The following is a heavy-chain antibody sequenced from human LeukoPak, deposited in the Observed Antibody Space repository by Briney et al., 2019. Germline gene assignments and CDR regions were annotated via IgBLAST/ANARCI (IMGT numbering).Heavy chain of an antibody. V-gene: IGHV4-59*01. CDR1: GGSISSYY. J-gene: IGHJ4*02. Sequence: SETLSLTFTVSGGSISSYYWSWIRQPPGKGLEWIGYIYYSGSTNYNPSLKSRVTISVDTSKNQFSLKLSSVTAADTAVYYCASSGQTGGTFDYWGQGTLVTVSS. CDR3: ASSGQTGGTFDY. D-gene: IGHD2-8*02. CDR2: IYYSGST.